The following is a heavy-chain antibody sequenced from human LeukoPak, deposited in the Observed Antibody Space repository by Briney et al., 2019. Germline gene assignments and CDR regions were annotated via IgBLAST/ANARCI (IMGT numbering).Heavy chain of an antibody. V-gene: IGHV3-30-3*01. CDR1: GFTFSSYA. CDR2: ISYDGSNK. Sequence: GGSLRLSCAASGFTFSSYAMHWVRQAPGKGLEWVAVISYDGSNKYYADSVKGRFTISRDNSKNTLYLQMNSLRAEDTAVYYCARDRLIFYYDSSGSRGLDYWGQGTLVTVSS. J-gene: IGHJ4*02. D-gene: IGHD3-22*01. CDR3: ARDRLIFYYDSSGSRGLDY.